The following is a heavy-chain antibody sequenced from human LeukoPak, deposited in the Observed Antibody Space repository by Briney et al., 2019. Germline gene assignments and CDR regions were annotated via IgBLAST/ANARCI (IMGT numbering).Heavy chain of an antibody. CDR2: MNPNSGNT. J-gene: IGHJ6*03. V-gene: IGHV1-8*01. D-gene: IGHD4-17*01. CDR3: ARRDSTVTGDYYYYYMDV. Sequence: ASVKVSCKASGYTFTSYDINWVRQATGQGLEWMGWMNPNSGNTGYAQKFQGGVTMTRNTSISTAYMELSSLRSEGTAVYYCARRDSTVTGDYYYYYMDVWGKGTTVTVSS. CDR1: GYTFTSYD.